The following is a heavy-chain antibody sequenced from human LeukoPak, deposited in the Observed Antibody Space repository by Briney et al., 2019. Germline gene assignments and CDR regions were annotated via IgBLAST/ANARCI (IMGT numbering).Heavy chain of an antibody. CDR1: GFTFSRYV. V-gene: IGHV3-23*01. CDR3: ARVACTDGVCSMREAFDM. Sequence: GGSLRLSCAAPGFTFSRYVLTWGRQAPGKGLEWVSGIRGSGASTYYADSVKGRVTISGDNSKNTLFLQMNNLRVDDTAVYYCARVACTDGVCSMREAFDMWGQGTMVTVSS. J-gene: IGHJ3*02. D-gene: IGHD2-8*01. CDR2: IRGSGAST.